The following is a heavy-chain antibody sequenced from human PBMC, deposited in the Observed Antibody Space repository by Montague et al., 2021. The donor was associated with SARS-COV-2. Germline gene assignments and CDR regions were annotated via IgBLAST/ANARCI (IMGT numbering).Heavy chain of an antibody. CDR2: IDISGDNT. Sequence: SLSLSCAVSGFSFSNHALSWVRQAPGKGLEWVSSIDISGDNTHYADSVRGRFTIFRDNSKSTLYLLLNSLRVDDTAIYYCANEIRPNDYWGQGTLVTVSS. CDR1: GFSFSNHA. J-gene: IGHJ4*02. D-gene: IGHD1-1*01. CDR3: ANEIRPNDY. V-gene: IGHV3-23*05.